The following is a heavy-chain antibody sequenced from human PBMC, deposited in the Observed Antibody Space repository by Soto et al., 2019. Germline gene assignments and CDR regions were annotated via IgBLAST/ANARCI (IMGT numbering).Heavy chain of an antibody. Sequence: QLQLQESGSGLVKPSQTLSLTCAVSGGSISSGGYSWSWIRQPPGKGLEWIGYIYHSGSTYYNPSLKSRVTISVDRSKNQFSLKLSSVTAADTAVYYCARTTYYYDSSGWGHPYYFDYWGQGTLVTVSS. CDR1: GGSISSGGYS. J-gene: IGHJ4*02. CDR3: ARTTYYYDSSGWGHPYYFDY. V-gene: IGHV4-30-2*01. D-gene: IGHD3-22*01. CDR2: IYHSGST.